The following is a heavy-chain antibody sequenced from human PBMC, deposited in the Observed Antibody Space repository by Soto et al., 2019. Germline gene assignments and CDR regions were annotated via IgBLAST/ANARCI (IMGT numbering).Heavy chain of an antibody. CDR3: ARHESFTSLFYYFDY. CDR2: IYYSGST. J-gene: IGHJ4*02. Sequence: SETPSLSCTVSGCSISSSSYDGGWIQQPPGKGLEWIGSIYYSGSTYYNPSLKSRVTISVDTSKNQFSLKLSSVTAADTAVYYCARHESFTSLFYYFDYWGQGTLVTVSS. V-gene: IGHV4-39*01. D-gene: IGHD2-2*01. CDR1: GCSISSSSYD.